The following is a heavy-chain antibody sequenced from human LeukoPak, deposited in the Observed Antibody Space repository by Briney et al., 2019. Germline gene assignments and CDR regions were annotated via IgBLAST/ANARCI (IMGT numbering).Heavy chain of an antibody. J-gene: IGHJ4*02. V-gene: IGHV4-39*07. CDR2: IYYSGST. Sequence: SETLSLTCTVSGGSISSSSYYWGWIRQPPGKGLEWIGSIYYSGSTYYNPSLKSRVTMSVDTSKNRFYLKLNSVTAADTALYYCARDPPGSSWSGYYFDSWGRGTLVTVSS. D-gene: IGHD6-13*01. CDR1: GGSISSSSYY. CDR3: ARDPPGSSWSGYYFDS.